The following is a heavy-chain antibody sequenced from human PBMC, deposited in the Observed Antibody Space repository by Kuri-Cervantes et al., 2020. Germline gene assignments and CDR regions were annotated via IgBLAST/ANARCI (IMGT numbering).Heavy chain of an antibody. CDR3: ARGPSKGWGSYYNPYYYYGMDV. Sequence: GESLKISCAASGFIFSDYTMNWVRQAPGKGLEWISYISSSSSTIYYADSVKGRFTISRDNSKNTLYLQMNSPRAEDTAVYYCARGPSKGWGSYYNPYYYYGMDVWGQGTTVTVSS. CDR1: GFIFSDYT. CDR2: ISSSSSTI. V-gene: IGHV3-48*01. D-gene: IGHD3-10*01. J-gene: IGHJ6*02.